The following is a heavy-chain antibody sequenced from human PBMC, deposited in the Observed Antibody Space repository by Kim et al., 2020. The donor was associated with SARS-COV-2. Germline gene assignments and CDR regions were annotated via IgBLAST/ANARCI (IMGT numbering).Heavy chain of an antibody. CDR3: AKDTDYGGNSEIDY. CDR1: GFTFDDYA. J-gene: IGHJ4*02. CDR2: ISWNSGSI. V-gene: IGHV3-9*01. Sequence: GGSLRLSCAASGFTFDDYAMHWVRQAPGKGLEWVSGISWNSGSIGYADSVKGRFTISRDNAKNSLYLQMNSLRAEDTALYYCAKDTDYGGNSEIDYWGQGTLVTVSS. D-gene: IGHD4-17*01.